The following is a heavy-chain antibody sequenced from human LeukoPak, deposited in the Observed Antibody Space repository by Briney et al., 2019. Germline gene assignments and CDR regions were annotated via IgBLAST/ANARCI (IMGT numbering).Heavy chain of an antibody. CDR1: GYTFTSYG. CDR2: ISAYNGNT. J-gene: IGHJ5*02. D-gene: IGHD4-23*01. V-gene: IGHV1-18*01. CDR3: ARDSDSWLLLNWFDP. Sequence: GASVKVSCKASGYTFTSYGISWVRQAPGQGLEWMGWISAYNGNTNYAQKLQGRVTMTTDTSTSTAYMELRSLRSDDTAVYYCARDSDSWLLLNWFDPWGQGTLVTVSS.